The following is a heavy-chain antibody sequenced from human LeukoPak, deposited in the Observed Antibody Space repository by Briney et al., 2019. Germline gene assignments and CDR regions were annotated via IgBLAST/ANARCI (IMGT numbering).Heavy chain of an antibody. V-gene: IGHV3-23*01. Sequence: GGSLRLSCAASGFTFNSYGMHWVRQAPGKGLEWVSSIRGSGSTTHYADSVKGRFTISRDNSKNTLYLQMNSLRAEDTAVYYCAKPQSKIQLWGDFDYWGQGTLVTVSS. D-gene: IGHD5-18*01. CDR2: IRGSGSTT. CDR3: AKPQSKIQLWGDFDY. CDR1: GFTFNSYG. J-gene: IGHJ4*02.